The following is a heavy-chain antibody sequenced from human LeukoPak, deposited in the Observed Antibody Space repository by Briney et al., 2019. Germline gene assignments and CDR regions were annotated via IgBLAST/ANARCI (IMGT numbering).Heavy chain of an antibody. D-gene: IGHD1-26*01. V-gene: IGHV1-18*01. J-gene: IGHJ6*03. Sequence: AASVKVSCKASGYTFTSYGISWVRQAPGQGLEWMGWISAYNGNTNYAQKLQGRVTMTTDTSTSTAYMELRSLRSDDTAVYYCARFGGSYRTSYYYMDVWGKGTTVTVFS. CDR3: ARFGGSYRTSYYYMDV. CDR2: ISAYNGNT. CDR1: GYTFTSYG.